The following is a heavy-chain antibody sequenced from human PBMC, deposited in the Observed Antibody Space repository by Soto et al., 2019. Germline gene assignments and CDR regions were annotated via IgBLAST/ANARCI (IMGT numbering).Heavy chain of an antibody. D-gene: IGHD3-22*01. CDR1: GYTFTNND. CDR2: ISPYSGKT. CDR3: AREGLLLLPDY. V-gene: IGHV1-18*01. J-gene: IGHJ4*01. Sequence: ASVKVSCKTSGYTFTNNDVCWVRQTPGQGLEWMGWISPYSGKTNYARKFKGRVTMTTDTSTSTVYMELTSLTSDDTAVYYCAREGLLLLPDYWS.